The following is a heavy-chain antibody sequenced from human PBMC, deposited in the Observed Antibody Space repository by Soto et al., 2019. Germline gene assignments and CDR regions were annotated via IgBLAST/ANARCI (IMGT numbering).Heavy chain of an antibody. V-gene: IGHV4-61*05. Sequence: SETLSLTCTVFGDSIRNRNYYWGWIRQPPGKGLEWIGYIYYSGSTNYNPSLKSRVTISVDTSKNQFSLKLSSVTAADTAVYYCARVPYDISGYGIFDNWGQGTLVTVSS. CDR2: IYYSGST. CDR1: GDSIRNRNYY. J-gene: IGHJ4*02. CDR3: ARVPYDISGYGIFDN. D-gene: IGHD3-22*01.